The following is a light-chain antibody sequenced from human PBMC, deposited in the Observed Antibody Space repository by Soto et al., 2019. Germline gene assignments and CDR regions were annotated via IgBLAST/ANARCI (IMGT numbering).Light chain of an antibody. J-gene: IGLJ2*01. Sequence: QSALTQPPSASGSPGQSVTISCTGTSCDVGGYNYVSWYQQHPGKAPKLIIYEVTKRPSGVPDRFSGSKSGNTASLTVSGLQADDEGDYYCSSYAGRNNVIFGGGTKVTVL. CDR3: SSYAGRNNVI. CDR2: EVT. V-gene: IGLV2-8*01. CDR1: SCDVGGYNY.